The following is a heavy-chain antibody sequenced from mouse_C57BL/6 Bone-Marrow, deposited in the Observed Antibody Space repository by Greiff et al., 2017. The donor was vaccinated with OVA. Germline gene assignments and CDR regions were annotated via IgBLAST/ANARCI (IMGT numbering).Heavy chain of an antibody. Sequence: VQLQQPGAELVKPGASVKLSCKASGYTFTSYWMQWVKQRPGQGLEWIGEIDPSDSYTNYNQKFKGKATLTVDTSSSTAYMQLSSLTSEDSAVYYCARTVTTEAMDYWGQGTSVTVSS. V-gene: IGHV1-50*01. J-gene: IGHJ4*01. CDR1: GYTFTSYW. D-gene: IGHD2-2*01. CDR3: ARTVTTEAMDY. CDR2: IDPSDSYT.